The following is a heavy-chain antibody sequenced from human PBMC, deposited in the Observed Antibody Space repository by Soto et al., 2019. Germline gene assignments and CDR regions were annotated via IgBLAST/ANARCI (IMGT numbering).Heavy chain of an antibody. CDR1: GGSFSTYY. J-gene: IGHJ3*02. D-gene: IGHD3-16*01. Sequence: QVQLQESGPGLVKPSETLSLTCTVSGGSFSTYYWSWIRQPPGRGLEWIGYIYYSGSTNYNPSLKRRVTFSLDTSKKQFSLKLRSATATDTAVYYCARHRSNDYITGSFDIWGQGTMVTVSS. V-gene: IGHV4-59*08. CDR2: IYYSGST. CDR3: ARHRSNDYITGSFDI.